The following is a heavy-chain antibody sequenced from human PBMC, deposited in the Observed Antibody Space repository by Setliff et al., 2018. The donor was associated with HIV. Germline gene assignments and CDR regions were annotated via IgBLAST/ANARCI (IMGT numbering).Heavy chain of an antibody. CDR3: ATSINSFDWSTGHYQYTMDV. Sequence: ASVKVSCKASGYTFNSYGISWVRQAPGQGLEWMGWISGYNGNTNYAQKVQGRVTMTTDTSTSTAYMELSSLRSEDTAMYYCATSINSFDWSTGHYQYTMDVWGQGTTVTVSS. D-gene: IGHD2-8*02. CDR2: ISGYNGNT. V-gene: IGHV1-18*01. CDR1: GYTFNSYG. J-gene: IGHJ6*02.